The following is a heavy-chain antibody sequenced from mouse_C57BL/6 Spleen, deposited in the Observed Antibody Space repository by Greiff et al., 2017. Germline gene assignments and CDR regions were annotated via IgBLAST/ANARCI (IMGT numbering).Heavy chain of an antibody. CDR1: GFNIKDYY. J-gene: IGHJ4*01. V-gene: IGHV14-2*01. Sequence: VHVKQSGAELVKPGASVKLSCTASGFNIKDYYMHWVKQRTEQGLEWIGRIDPEDGETKYAPKFQGKATITADTSSNTAYLQLSSLTSEDTAVYYCARMNGNYYYAMDYWGQGTSVTVSS. D-gene: IGHD2-1*01. CDR3: ARMNGNYYYAMDY. CDR2: IDPEDGET.